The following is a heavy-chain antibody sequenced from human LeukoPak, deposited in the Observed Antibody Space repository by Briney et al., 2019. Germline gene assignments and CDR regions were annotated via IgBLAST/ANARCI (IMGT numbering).Heavy chain of an antibody. Sequence: MPSETLSLTCTVSGGSITRNPYHWASVRQPPGEGLECIWTLYYSGRPYYNQSLRGRVALSVDTSKNQFSLKLTSVTAADTAMYYCARLGTDWGFLFYSWGQGTLVTVSS. CDR2: LYYSGRP. D-gene: IGHD7-27*01. CDR1: GGSITRNPYH. V-gene: IGHV4-39*01. J-gene: IGHJ4*02. CDR3: ARLGTDWGFLFYS.